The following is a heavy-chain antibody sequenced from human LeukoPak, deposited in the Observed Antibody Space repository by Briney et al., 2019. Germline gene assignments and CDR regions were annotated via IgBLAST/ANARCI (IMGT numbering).Heavy chain of an antibody. J-gene: IGHJ4*02. CDR3: AKAANRVLRYFDWFPPGE. CDR1: GFIFSVYW. D-gene: IGHD3-9*01. Sequence: GGSLRLSCEASGFIFSVYWMSWVRRTPGKGLEWVANIKQDGSEKYYVDSVKGRFTISRDNAKNSLYLQMNSLRAEDTALYYCAKAANRVLRYFDWFPPGEWGQGTLVTVSS. CDR2: IKQDGSEK. V-gene: IGHV3-7*03.